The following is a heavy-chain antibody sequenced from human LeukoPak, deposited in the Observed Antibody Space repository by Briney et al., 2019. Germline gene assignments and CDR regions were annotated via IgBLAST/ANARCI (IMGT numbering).Heavy chain of an antibody. CDR1: GGSISSGSYY. V-gene: IGHV3-23*01. CDR3: AKEYGYTYGEFDY. Sequence: GTLSLTCTVSGGSISSGSYYWSWVRQAPGKGLEWVSAISGSGVSTYYADSVKGRFTISRDNSKNTLYLQMNSLRAEDTAVYYCAKEYGYTYGEFDYWGQGTLVTVSS. J-gene: IGHJ4*02. D-gene: IGHD5-18*01. CDR2: ISGSGVST.